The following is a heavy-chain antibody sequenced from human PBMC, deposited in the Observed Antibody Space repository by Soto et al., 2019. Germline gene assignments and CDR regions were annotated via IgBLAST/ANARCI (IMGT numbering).Heavy chain of an antibody. CDR1: GGSIISGGYS. CDR2: IYHSGST. V-gene: IGHV4-30-2*01. D-gene: IGHD4-17*01. J-gene: IGHJ4*02. Sequence: QLQLQESGSGLVKPSQTLSLTCAVSGGSIISGGYSWSWIRQPPGKGLEWIGYIYHSGSTYYNPSLKSRVTISVDRSKNQFSLKLSSVTAADTAVYYCARGGKTVTTFDYWGQGTLVTVSS. CDR3: ARGGKTVTTFDY.